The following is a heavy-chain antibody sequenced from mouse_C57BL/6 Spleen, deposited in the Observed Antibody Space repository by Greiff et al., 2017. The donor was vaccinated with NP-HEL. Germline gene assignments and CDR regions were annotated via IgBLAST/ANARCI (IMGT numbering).Heavy chain of an antibody. Sequence: QVTLKESGPGILQPSQTLSLTCSFSGFSLSTFGMGVGWIRQPSGKGLEWLAHIWWDDDKYYNPALKSRLTISKDTSKNQVFLKIANVDTADTATYYCARTHYYGSSYGYWYFDVWGTGTTVTVSS. D-gene: IGHD1-1*01. CDR3: ARTHYYGSSYGYWYFDV. J-gene: IGHJ1*03. CDR2: IWWDDDK. V-gene: IGHV8-8*01. CDR1: GFSLSTFGMG.